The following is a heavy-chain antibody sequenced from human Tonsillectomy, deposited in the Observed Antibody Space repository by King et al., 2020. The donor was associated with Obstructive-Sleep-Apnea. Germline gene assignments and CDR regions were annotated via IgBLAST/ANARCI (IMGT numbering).Heavy chain of an antibody. CDR2: ISSSSSFT. D-gene: IGHD2-15*01. CDR3: ARYCTGGSCSYSYFGLDV. J-gene: IGHJ6*02. V-gene: IGHV3-11*06. Sequence: VQLVESGGGLVKPGGSLRLSCAASGFTFGDYYMSWIRQAPGRGLEWISHISSSSSFTMYADSVKGRFTISRDSAKNSLYLQMNSLRAEDTGVYFCARYCTGGSCSYSYFGLDVWGQGTMVTVSS. CDR1: GFTFGDYY.